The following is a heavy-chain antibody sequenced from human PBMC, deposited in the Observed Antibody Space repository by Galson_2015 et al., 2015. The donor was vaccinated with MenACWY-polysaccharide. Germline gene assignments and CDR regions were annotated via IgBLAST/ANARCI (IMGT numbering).Heavy chain of an antibody. Sequence: SLRLSCAASGFTFSDYYMSWIRQAPGKGLECISHISSSSGIIYYADSVKGRFTISRDNAKNSLYLQMNSLRAGDTAMYYCARSAWLDIWGQGTMVTVSS. CDR2: ISSSSGII. J-gene: IGHJ3*02. V-gene: IGHV3-11*01. D-gene: IGHD6-25*01. CDR3: ARSAWLDI. CDR1: GFTFSDYY.